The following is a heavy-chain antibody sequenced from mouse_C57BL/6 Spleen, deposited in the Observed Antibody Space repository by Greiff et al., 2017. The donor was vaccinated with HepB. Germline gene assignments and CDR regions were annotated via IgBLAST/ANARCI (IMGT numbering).Heavy chain of an antibody. CDR2: IRLKSANYAT. D-gene: IGHD2-2*01. J-gene: IGHJ2*01. Sequence: EVMLVESGGGLVQPGGSMKLSCVASGFTFSNYWMHWVRQSPAKELEWVAQIRLKSANYATHYAESVKGRVTISRDDSKISVYLQMNNLRAEDTGIYYCTIYYGNDGRVYYFDDWGQGTTLTVSS. CDR1: GFTFSNYW. V-gene: IGHV6-3*01. CDR3: TIYYGNDGRVYYFDD.